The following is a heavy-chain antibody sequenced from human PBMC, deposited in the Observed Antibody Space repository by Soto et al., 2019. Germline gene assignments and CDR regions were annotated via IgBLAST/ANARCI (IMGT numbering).Heavy chain of an antibody. Sequence: GASLKISCHGSGYSFTSYWIGWVRLMPGKGLEWVGIIYPGDSDTRYSPSFQGQVTISADKSISTAYLQWSSLRASDTAMYYCARDYGDYDAGYFQHWGQGTLVTVSS. CDR3: ARDYGDYDAGYFQH. CDR2: IYPGDSDT. V-gene: IGHV5-51*01. CDR1: GYSFTSYW. J-gene: IGHJ1*01. D-gene: IGHD4-17*01.